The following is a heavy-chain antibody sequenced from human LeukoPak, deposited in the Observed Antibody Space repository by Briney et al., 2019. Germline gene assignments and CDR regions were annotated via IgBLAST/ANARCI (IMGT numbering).Heavy chain of an antibody. V-gene: IGHV1-8*01. CDR2: MNPNSGNT. J-gene: IGHJ4*02. D-gene: IGHD5-18*01. Sequence: GASVKVSCKASGYTFTSYDINWVRQATGQGLEWMGWMNPNSGNTGYAQKFQGRVTMTRNTSISTAYMELSSLRSEDTAVYYCAQSVDTASSLGDWGPGTLVTVSS. CDR3: AQSVDTASSLGD. CDR1: GYTFTSYD.